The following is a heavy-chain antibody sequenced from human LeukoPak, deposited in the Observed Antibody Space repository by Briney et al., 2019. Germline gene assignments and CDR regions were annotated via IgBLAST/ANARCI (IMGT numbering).Heavy chain of an antibody. D-gene: IGHD1-7*01. Sequence: ASVKVSCKASGYTFTGYYMHWVRQAPGQGLEWMGWINPNSGGTNYAQKFQGRVTITRNTSISTAYMELSSLRSEDTAVYYCARGIELDMDVWGKGTTVTVSS. CDR3: ARGIELDMDV. CDR2: INPNSGGT. CDR1: GYTFTGYY. V-gene: IGHV1-2*02. J-gene: IGHJ6*03.